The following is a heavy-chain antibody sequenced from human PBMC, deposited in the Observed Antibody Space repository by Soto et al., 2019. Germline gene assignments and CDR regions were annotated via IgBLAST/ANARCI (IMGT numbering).Heavy chain of an antibody. Sequence: QVQLVQSGAEVKKPGASVKVSCKASGYTFTSYGISWVRQAPGQGLEWMGWISAYNGNTNYAQKLQGVVTMTTDTSTSTAYMELRSLRSDDTDVYYCARDFMAFGGVTRGVIDYWGQGTLVTVSS. CDR1: GYTFTSYG. CDR2: ISAYNGNT. D-gene: IGHD3-16*01. CDR3: ARDFMAFGGVTRGVIDY. J-gene: IGHJ4*02. V-gene: IGHV1-18*01.